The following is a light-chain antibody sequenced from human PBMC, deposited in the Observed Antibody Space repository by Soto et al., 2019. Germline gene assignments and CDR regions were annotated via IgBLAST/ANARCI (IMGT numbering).Light chain of an antibody. CDR3: QQRYNWPLT. CDR2: DAS. J-gene: IGKJ5*01. V-gene: IGKV3-11*01. Sequence: EIVLTQSPPTLSLSPGERATLSCMASQSVSSSLAWYQQQPGQAPRXVIYDASNRATGIPARFSGSGSGTDFTLTISSLEPEDFEVYYCQQRYNWPLTFGQGARLEFK. CDR1: QSVSSS.